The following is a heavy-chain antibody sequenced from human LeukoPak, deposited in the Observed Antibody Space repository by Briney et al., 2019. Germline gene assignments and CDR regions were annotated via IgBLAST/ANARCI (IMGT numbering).Heavy chain of an antibody. CDR1: GYTFTDFY. J-gene: IGHJ4*02. CDR2: INPNSGGT. Sequence: ASVKVSCKASGYTFTDFYIHWVRQAPGQGLEWMGWINPNSGGTNYAQKLQGRVTMTTDTSTSTAYMELRSLRSDDTAVYYCARDLGMGSSEIDYWGQGTLVTVSS. CDR3: ARDLGMGSSEIDY. D-gene: IGHD6-13*01. V-gene: IGHV1-2*02.